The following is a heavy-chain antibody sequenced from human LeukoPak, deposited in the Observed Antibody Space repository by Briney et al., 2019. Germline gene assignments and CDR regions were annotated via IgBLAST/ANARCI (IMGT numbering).Heavy chain of an antibody. J-gene: IGHJ5*02. V-gene: IGHV3-7*01. CDR3: ARHPDHWFDP. CDR2: IKQDGSEK. Sequence: GGSLRLSRAASGFTFSSYWMTWVRQAPGKGLEWVANIKQDGSEKRYVDSVKGRFTISRDNAKNSLYLQMNSLRAEDTAVYYCARHPDHWFDPWGEGTLVTVSS. CDR1: GFTFSSYW.